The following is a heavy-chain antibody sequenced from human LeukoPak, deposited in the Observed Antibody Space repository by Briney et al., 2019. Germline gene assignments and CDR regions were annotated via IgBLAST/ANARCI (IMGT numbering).Heavy chain of an antibody. Sequence: ASVKVSCKASGYTFSTFPINWVRQATGQGLEWMGWMNPNSGNTGYTQNFQGRVTMTRNTSISTAYMDLSSLRSEDTAVYFCARGVKGQQLGYWGQGTLVTVSS. CDR1: GYTFSTFP. CDR3: ARGVKGQQLGY. V-gene: IGHV1-8*02. J-gene: IGHJ4*02. CDR2: MNPNSGNT. D-gene: IGHD6-13*01.